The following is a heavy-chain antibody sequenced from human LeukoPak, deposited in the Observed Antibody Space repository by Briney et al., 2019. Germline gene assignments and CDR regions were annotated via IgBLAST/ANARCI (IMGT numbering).Heavy chain of an antibody. J-gene: IGHJ4*02. CDR3: ARHGSYADY. CDR1: GYSISSGYY. CDR2: IYHSGST. Sequence: SETLSLTCTVSGYSISSGYYWGWIRQPPGKGLEWIGSIYHSGSTYYNPSLKSRVTISVDTSKNQFSLKLSSVTAADTAVYYCARHGSYADYWGQGTLVTVSS. D-gene: IGHD3-16*01. V-gene: IGHV4-38-2*02.